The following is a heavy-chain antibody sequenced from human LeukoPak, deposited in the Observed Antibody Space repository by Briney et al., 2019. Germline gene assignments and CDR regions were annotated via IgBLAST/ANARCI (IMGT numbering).Heavy chain of an antibody. J-gene: IGHJ4*02. Sequence: GGSLRLYCAVSGITLSNYGMIWVRQAPGKGLEWVACISGSGGSTNYADSVKGRFTISRDNAKNTLYLQMNSLRAEDTAVYFCAKRGVVIRVILVGFHKEAYYFDSWGQGALVTVSS. CDR3: AKRGVVIRVILVGFHKEAYYFDS. D-gene: IGHD3-22*01. CDR1: GITLSNYG. CDR2: ISGSGGST. V-gene: IGHV3-23*01.